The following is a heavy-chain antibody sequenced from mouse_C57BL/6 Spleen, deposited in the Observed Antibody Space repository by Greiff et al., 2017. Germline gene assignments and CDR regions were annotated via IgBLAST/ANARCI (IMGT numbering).Heavy chain of an antibody. D-gene: IGHD2-4*01. J-gene: IGHJ3*01. V-gene: IGHV1-26*01. CDR2: INPNNGGT. CDR1: GYTFTDYY. CDR3: ARGWDYDAWFAY. Sequence: EVKLQQPGPELVKPGASVKISCKASGYTFTDYYMNWVKQSHGKSLEWIGDINPNNGGTSYNQKFKGKATLTVDKSSSTAYMELRSLTSEDSAVYDCARGWDYDAWFAYWGQGTLVTVSA.